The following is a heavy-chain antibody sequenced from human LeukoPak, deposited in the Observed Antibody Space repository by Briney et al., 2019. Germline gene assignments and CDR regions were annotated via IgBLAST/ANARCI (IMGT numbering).Heavy chain of an antibody. D-gene: IGHD2-2*01. CDR3: ARDRCSSTSCYFGY. CDR2: INLNSGNT. Sequence: ASVKVSCKASGYTFTSYDINWVRQATGQGLEWMGWINLNSGNTDYAQKFQGRVTITRDTSISTAYMELSSLRSEDTAVYYCARDRCSSTSCYFGYWGQGTLVTVSS. J-gene: IGHJ4*02. CDR1: GYTFTSYD. V-gene: IGHV1-8*01.